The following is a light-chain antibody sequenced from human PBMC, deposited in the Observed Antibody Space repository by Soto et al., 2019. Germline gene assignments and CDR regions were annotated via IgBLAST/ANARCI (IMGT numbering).Light chain of an antibody. J-gene: IGKJ4*01. CDR1: PSVSSY. V-gene: IGKV3-11*01. CDR2: DAS. Sequence: EIVLTQSPATLSLSPGERATLSCRASPSVSSYLAWYQQKPGQAPRLLIYDASNRATGIPARFSGSGSGTDFTLTITGLATEDFAVYYCQQRSNWLTFGGGTKVEIK. CDR3: QQRSNWLT.